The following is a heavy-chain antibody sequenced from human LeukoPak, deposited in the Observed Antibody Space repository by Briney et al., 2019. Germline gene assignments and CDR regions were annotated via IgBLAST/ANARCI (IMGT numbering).Heavy chain of an antibody. J-gene: IGHJ4*02. CDR1: GLTVGTNY. D-gene: IGHD3-22*01. CDR2: IHSDGST. CDR3: ARDLDYFDSSGSHRRRNYFDY. Sequence: SGGSLRLSCAASGLTVGTNYMTWVRQAPGKGLEWVSIIHSDGSTYYADSVKGRFTISRDNYKNTLYLQMNSLRGEDTAMCYCARDLDYFDSSGSHRRRNYFDYWGQGTLVTVSS. V-gene: IGHV3-53*01.